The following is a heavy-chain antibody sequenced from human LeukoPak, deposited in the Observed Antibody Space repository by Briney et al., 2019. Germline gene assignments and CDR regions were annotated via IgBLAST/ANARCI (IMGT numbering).Heavy chain of an antibody. Sequence: GGSLRLSCAASGFTFSSYAMSWVRQAPGKGLEWVSAISGSGGSTYYADSVKGRFTISRDNSKTTLYLQMNSLRAEDTAVYYCAKDLGSILGGYFDYWGQGTLVTVSS. CDR2: ISGSGGST. CDR1: GFTFSSYA. J-gene: IGHJ4*02. V-gene: IGHV3-23*01. CDR3: AKDLGSILGGYFDY. D-gene: IGHD5-24*01.